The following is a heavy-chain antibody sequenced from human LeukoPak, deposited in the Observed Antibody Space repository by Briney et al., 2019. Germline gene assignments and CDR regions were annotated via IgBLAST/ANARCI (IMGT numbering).Heavy chain of an antibody. J-gene: IGHJ4*02. V-gene: IGHV3-74*01. CDR2: INSDVSST. D-gene: IGHD3-10*01. Sequence: GGSLRLSCAAYGFTFSSYWMHWVRQAQGRVLVWVSRINSDVSSTSYADSVKGRFTISRDNAKNTLYLQMNSLRAEDTAVYYCARSTGWFGQGYFDYWGQGTLVTVSS. CDR3: ARSTGWFGQGYFDY. CDR1: GFTFSSYW.